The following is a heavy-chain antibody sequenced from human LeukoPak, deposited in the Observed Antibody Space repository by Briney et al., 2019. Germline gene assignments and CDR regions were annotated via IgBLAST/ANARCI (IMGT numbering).Heavy chain of an antibody. CDR3: ARVEMAAIGGYYFDY. V-gene: IGHV3-30-3*01. Sequence: GGSLRLSCAASGFTFSSYAMHWVRQAPGQGLERVAVISYDGSNKYYEDSVKGRLTISRDNSKNTLYLQMNSLRAEDTAVYYCARVEMAAIGGYYFDYWGQGTLVTVSS. CDR2: ISYDGSNK. CDR1: GFTFSSYA. D-gene: IGHD5-24*01. J-gene: IGHJ4*02.